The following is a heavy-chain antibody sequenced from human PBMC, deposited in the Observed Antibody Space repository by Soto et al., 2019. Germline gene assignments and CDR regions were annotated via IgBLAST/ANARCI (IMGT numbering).Heavy chain of an antibody. Sequence: XGSLLLSCAASGFTFSDYYMSWIRQAPGKGLEWVSYISSSDSIYYADSVKGRFTISRDNAKNSLYLQMNSLRAEDTAVYYCARDLGYYDSSGYFDYWGQGTLVTVSS. D-gene: IGHD3-22*01. CDR2: ISSSDSI. CDR3: ARDLGYYDSSGYFDY. V-gene: IGHV3-11*01. CDR1: GFTFSDYY. J-gene: IGHJ4*02.